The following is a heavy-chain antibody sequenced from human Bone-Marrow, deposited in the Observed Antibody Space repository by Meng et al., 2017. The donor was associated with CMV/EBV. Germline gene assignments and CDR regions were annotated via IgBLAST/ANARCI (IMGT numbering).Heavy chain of an antibody. D-gene: IGHD2-15*01. Sequence: GESLKISCAASGFTFSSYEMNWVRQAPGKGLEWVSYISSSGSTIYYADSVKGRFTISRDNAKNSLYLQMNSLRAEDTAVYYCARLGYCSGGSCLSPCGQRTLVASSS. CDR1: GFTFSSYE. CDR2: ISSSGSTI. J-gene: IGHJ5*02. V-gene: IGHV3-48*03. CDR3: ARLGYCSGGSCLSP.